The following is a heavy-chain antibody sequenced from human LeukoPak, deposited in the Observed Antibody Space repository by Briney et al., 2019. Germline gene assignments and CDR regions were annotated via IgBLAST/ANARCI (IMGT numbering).Heavy chain of an antibody. V-gene: IGHV1-69*13. CDR2: IIPIFGTA. CDR3: ARGHYSGSYYFDY. J-gene: IGHJ4*02. Sequence: SVKVSCKASGGTFSSYAISWVRQAPGQGLEWMGGIIPIFGTANYAQKFQGRVTITADESTSTAYMELSSLRSEDTAVHYCARGHYSGSYYFDYWGQGTLVTVSS. CDR1: GGTFSSYA. D-gene: IGHD1-26*01.